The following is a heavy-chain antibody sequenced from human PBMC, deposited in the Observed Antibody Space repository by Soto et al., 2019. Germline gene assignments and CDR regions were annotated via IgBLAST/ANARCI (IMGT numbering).Heavy chain of an antibody. D-gene: IGHD6-13*01. CDR1: GGTFSSYT. CDR2: IIPILGIA. CDR3: ASRPSIAAAGTVRYYFDY. Sequence: QVQLVQSGAEVKKPGSSVKVSCKASGGTFSSYTISWVRQAPGQGLEWMGRIIPILGIANYAQKFQGRVTSTADKATSTAYMELSSRRSEDTAVYYCASRPSIAAAGTVRYYFDYWGQGTLVTVSS. V-gene: IGHV1-69*02. J-gene: IGHJ4*02.